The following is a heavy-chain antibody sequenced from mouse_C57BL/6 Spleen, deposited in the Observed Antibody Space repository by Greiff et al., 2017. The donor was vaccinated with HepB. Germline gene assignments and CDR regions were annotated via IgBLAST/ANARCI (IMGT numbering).Heavy chain of an antibody. J-gene: IGHJ1*03. Sequence: VQLQQSGPELVKPGASVKISCKASGYTFTDYYMNWVKQSHGKSLEWIGDINPNNGGTSYNQKFKGKATLTVDKSSSTAYMELRSLTSEDSAVYYCAPGGWYFDVWGTGTTVTVSS. CDR2: INPNNGGT. V-gene: IGHV1-26*01. CDR1: GYTFTDYY. CDR3: APGGWYFDV.